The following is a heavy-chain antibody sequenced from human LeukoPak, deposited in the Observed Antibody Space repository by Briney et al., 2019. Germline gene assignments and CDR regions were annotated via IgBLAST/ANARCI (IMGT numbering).Heavy chain of an antibody. CDR1: GFAFSSFA. V-gene: IGHV3-64D*09. CDR2: IRSNGENT. D-gene: IGHD6-19*01. Sequence: PGGSLRLSCSASGFAFSSFAMHWVRQAPGEGLEYVSVIRSNGENTDYADSVKGRFTISRDNSKNTLYLQMSSLRPEDTAVYYCVKVKVGGGWYGYYFEHWGQGTLVTVSS. J-gene: IGHJ4*02. CDR3: VKVKVGGGWYGYYFEH.